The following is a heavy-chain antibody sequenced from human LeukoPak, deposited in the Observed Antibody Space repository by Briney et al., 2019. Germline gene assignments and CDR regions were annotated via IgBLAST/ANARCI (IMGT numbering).Heavy chain of an antibody. J-gene: IGHJ4*02. Sequence: PSETLSLTCAVSGHSISSNYYWGWIRQPPGKGLEWIGSIYHNGETYYSPSLKSRVTMSVDTSKNQFSLKLNSATAADTAVYYCARQIDREVPVDSDHWGQGTLVTVSS. D-gene: IGHD2-2*01. CDR2: IYHNGET. CDR3: ARQIDREVPVDSDH. V-gene: IGHV4-38-2*01. CDR1: GHSISSNYY.